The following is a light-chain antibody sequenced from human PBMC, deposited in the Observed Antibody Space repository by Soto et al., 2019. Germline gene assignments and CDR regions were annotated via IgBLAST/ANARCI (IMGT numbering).Light chain of an antibody. V-gene: IGLV1-40*01. J-gene: IGLJ2*01. CDR1: SSNIGAGYD. CDR3: QSYDSSLSGYV. CDR2: GNS. Sequence: QSVLTQPPSVSEAPGQRVTISCTGSSSNIGAGYDVHWYQQLPGTAPKLLIYGNSNRPSGVPDRFSGSKSGTSASLAITGLQAEDEADYYCQSYDSSLSGYVFGGGTKVTVL.